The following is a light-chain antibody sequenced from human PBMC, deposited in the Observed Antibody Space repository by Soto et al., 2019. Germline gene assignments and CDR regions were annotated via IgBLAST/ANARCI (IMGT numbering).Light chain of an antibody. Sequence: QSALTQPAYVSGSPGQSITISCTGTSSDGGGYNYVSWYQQHPGKAPKLMIYEVSNRPSGVSNRFSGSKSGNTASLTISWLQAEDEADYYCSAYTSSSTLVVFGAGTKLTVL. V-gene: IGLV2-14*01. CDR3: SAYTSSSTLVV. J-gene: IGLJ2*01. CDR2: EVS. CDR1: SSDGGGYNY.